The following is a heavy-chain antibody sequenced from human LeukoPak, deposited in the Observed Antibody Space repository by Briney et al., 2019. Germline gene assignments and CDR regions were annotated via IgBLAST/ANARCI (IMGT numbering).Heavy chain of an antibody. CDR2: ISYDGSNK. CDR1: GFTFSSYG. J-gene: IGHJ3*02. Sequence: GGSLRLSCAAPGFTFSSYGMHWVRQAPGKGLEWVAVISYDGSNKYYADSVKGRFTISRDNSKNTLYLQMNSLRAEDTAVYYCAKEGAAAGKGSYAFDIWGQGTMVTVSS. V-gene: IGHV3-30*18. D-gene: IGHD6-13*01. CDR3: AKEGAAAGKGSYAFDI.